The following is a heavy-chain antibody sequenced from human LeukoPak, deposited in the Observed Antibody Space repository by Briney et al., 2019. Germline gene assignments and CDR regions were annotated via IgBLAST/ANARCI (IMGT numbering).Heavy chain of an antibody. CDR2: ISGSGGST. CDR1: GFTFAGYA. CDR3: ARDVWFGDYRWFDP. V-gene: IGHV3-23*01. J-gene: IGHJ5*02. Sequence: GGSLRLSCAASGFTFAGYAMTWVRQAPGKGLEWVSLISGSGGSTYYADVVKGRFTISRDNSKNTLYLQMSSLRAEDTAVYFCARDVWFGDYRWFDPWGQGTLVTVSS. D-gene: IGHD3-10*01.